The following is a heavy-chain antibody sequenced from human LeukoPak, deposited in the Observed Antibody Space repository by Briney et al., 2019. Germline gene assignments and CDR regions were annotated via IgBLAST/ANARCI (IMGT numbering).Heavy chain of an antibody. V-gene: IGHV4-39*01. D-gene: IGHD3-10*01. CDR3: ARRYYVSGTYHPAWIDC. J-gene: IGHJ4*02. CDR2: IYYRGDT. Sequence: PSETLSLTCTVSGGSISSSSYYWGWIRQPPGKGLECIGSIYYRGDTYYNPSLKSRVTISEDTSKNQFSLKLRYVTAADTTVYYCARRYYVSGTYHPAWIDCWGQGTLVTVSS. CDR1: GGSISSSSYY.